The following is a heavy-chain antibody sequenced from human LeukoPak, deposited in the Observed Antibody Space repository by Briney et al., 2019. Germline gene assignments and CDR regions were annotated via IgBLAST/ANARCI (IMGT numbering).Heavy chain of an antibody. CDR3: ARDYGDYSSQFFRN. CDR1: GYTFSRDS. Sequence: ASVKVSCKASGYTFSRDSISWVRQAAGQGLEWMGWISGYNAITSYAQKFQGRVTLTTDTSTGTAFMELLSLTSDDTAVYYCARDYGDYSSQFFRNWGQGTLVTVSS. CDR2: ISGYNAIT. V-gene: IGHV1-18*01. D-gene: IGHD4-17*01. J-gene: IGHJ1*01.